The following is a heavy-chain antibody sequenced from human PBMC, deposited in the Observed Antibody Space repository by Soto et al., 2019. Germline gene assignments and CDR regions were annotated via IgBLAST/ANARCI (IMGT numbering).Heavy chain of an antibody. CDR1: GGSISSGGYY. V-gene: IGHV4-31*03. CDR3: ARVMSLYDSSGFTRGAFDI. CDR2: IYYSGST. J-gene: IGHJ3*02. Sequence: QVQLQESGPGLVKPSQTLSLTCTVSGGSISSGGYYWSWIRQHPGKGLEWIGYIYYSGSTYYNPSLTSRVTISVDTSKNQFSLKLSSVTAADTAVYYCARVMSLYDSSGFTRGAFDIWGQGTMVTVSS. D-gene: IGHD3-22*01.